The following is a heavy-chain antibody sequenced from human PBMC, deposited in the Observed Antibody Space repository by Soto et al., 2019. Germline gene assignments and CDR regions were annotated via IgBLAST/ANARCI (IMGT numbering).Heavy chain of an antibody. J-gene: IGHJ4*02. CDR2: INAGNGNT. V-gene: IGHV1-3*01. D-gene: IGHD4-17*01. CDR3: ARDPSYYGDYPRPFDY. CDR1: GYTFTSYA. Sequence: QVQLVQSGAEVKKPGASVKVSCKASGYTFTSYAMHWVRQAPGQRLEWMGWINAGNGNTKYSQKFQGRVTITRDTSASTAYMELSSLRSEDTAVYYCARDPSYYGDYPRPFDYWGQGTLVTVSS.